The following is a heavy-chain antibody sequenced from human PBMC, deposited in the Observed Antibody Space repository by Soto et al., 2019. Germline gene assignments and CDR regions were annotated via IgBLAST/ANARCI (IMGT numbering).Heavy chain of an antibody. Sequence: TLSLTCSVSGGSISGSYWSWIRQSPGKALEWLARIDWDDDKFYSTSLKTRLTISKDTSKNQVVLTMTNMDPVDTATYYCARIPGSSDAFDIWGQGTMVTVSS. D-gene: IGHD6-6*01. J-gene: IGHJ3*02. CDR1: GGSISGSY. V-gene: IGHV2-70*16. CDR2: IDWDDDK. CDR3: ARIPGSSDAFDI.